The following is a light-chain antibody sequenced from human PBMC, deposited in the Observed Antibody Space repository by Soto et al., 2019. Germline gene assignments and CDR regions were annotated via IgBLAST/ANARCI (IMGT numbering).Light chain of an antibody. CDR3: QQVWT. Sequence: DIQMTQSPSTLSASVGDRVTITCRASQSISSWLAWYQQKPGKAPKLLIYDASSLESGVPSRFSGSGSGTVFTLTISSLQPDDFATYYCQQVWTFGQGTKVEIK. CDR1: QSISSW. V-gene: IGKV1-5*01. J-gene: IGKJ1*01. CDR2: DAS.